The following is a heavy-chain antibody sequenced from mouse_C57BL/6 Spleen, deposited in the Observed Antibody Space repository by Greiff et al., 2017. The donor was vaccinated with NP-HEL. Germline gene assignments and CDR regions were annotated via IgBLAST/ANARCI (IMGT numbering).Heavy chain of an antibody. CDR3: ARGDGNLDY. J-gene: IGHJ2*01. V-gene: IGHV1-26*01. D-gene: IGHD2-1*01. Sequence: EVKVVESGPELVKPGASVKISCKASGYTFTDYYMNWVKQSHGKSLEWIGDINPNNGGTSYNQKFKGKATLTVDKSSSTAYMELRSLTSEDSAVYYCARGDGNLDYWGQGTTLTVSS. CDR2: INPNNGGT. CDR1: GYTFTDYY.